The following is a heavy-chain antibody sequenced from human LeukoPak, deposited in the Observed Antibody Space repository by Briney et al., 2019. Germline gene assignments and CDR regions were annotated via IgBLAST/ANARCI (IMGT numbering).Heavy chain of an antibody. Sequence: GGSLRPSCAASGFTFSSYAMHWVRQAPGKGLEWVAVISYDGSHKYYAESVKGRFTISRDDSKNTLYLQMNSLRADDTAVYYCARGPDIAATGHLFDYWGQGTLVTVSS. CDR2: ISYDGSHK. D-gene: IGHD6-25*01. V-gene: IGHV3-30*04. J-gene: IGHJ4*02. CDR1: GFTFSSYA. CDR3: ARGPDIAATGHLFDY.